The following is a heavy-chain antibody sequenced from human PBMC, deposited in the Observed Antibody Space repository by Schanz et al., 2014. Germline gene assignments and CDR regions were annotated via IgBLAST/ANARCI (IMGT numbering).Heavy chain of an antibody. Sequence: QVQLVQSGADVKKPGSSVRVSCKASGGTFSRLTFSWVRQAPGQGLEWMGWINGYNGHTLYAQKFQGRVTMTTDTSTSTSYMELTSLRFDDTAVYYCARGGYSSGWYDRDIAHFDYWGQGTLVTVSP. CDR3: ARGGYSSGWYDRDIAHFDY. V-gene: IGHV1-18*01. J-gene: IGHJ4*02. CDR2: INGYNGHT. D-gene: IGHD6-19*01. CDR1: GGTFSRLT.